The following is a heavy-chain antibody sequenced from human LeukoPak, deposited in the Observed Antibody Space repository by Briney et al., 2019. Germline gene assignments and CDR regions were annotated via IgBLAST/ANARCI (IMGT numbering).Heavy chain of an antibody. D-gene: IGHD5-12*01. CDR3: ATARGYSGYDLSGTFDY. V-gene: IGHV1-2*06. Sequence: ASVKVSCKASGYTFTGYYMHWVRQAPGQGLEWMGRINPNSGGTNYAQKFQGRVTMTRDTSTDTAYMELSSLRSEDTAVYYCATARGYSGYDLSGTFDYWGQGTLVTVSS. CDR2: INPNSGGT. CDR1: GYTFTGYY. J-gene: IGHJ4*02.